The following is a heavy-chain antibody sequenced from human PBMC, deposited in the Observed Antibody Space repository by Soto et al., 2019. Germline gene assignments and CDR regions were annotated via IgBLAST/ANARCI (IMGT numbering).Heavy chain of an antibody. Sequence: PGGSLRLSCAASGFTFSIYAITWSRQSPGKGLEWVSAISGSGGSTYYADSVKGRFTISRDNSKNTLYLQMNSLRAEDTAVYYCANDHTSNLKAAGTSYYYYGMDVWGQGTTDTVSS. CDR1: GFTFSIYA. J-gene: IGHJ6*02. D-gene: IGHD6-13*01. V-gene: IGHV3-23*01. CDR2: ISGSGGST. CDR3: ANDHTSNLKAAGTSYYYYGMDV.